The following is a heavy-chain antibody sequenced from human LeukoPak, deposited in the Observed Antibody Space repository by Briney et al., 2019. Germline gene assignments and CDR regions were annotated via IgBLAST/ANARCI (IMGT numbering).Heavy chain of an antibody. CDR1: GYSFTSYW. CDR3: ASTRNDYGDYRDAFDI. D-gene: IGHD4-17*01. Sequence: GESLKISRKGSGYSFTSYWIGWVRQMPGKGLEWMGFIYPGDSDTRYSPSFQGQVAISADKSISTAYLQWSSLKASDTAMYYCASTRNDYGDYRDAFDIWGQGTMVTVSS. J-gene: IGHJ3*02. CDR2: IYPGDSDT. V-gene: IGHV5-51*01.